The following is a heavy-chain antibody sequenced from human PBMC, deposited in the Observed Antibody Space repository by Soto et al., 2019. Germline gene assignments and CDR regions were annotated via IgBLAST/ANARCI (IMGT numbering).Heavy chain of an antibody. CDR1: GGSISSGGYS. V-gene: IGHV4-30-2*02. CDR2: IYHSGST. J-gene: IGHJ4*02. CDR3: ARAINKDDSSGYYYPRFDY. D-gene: IGHD3-22*01. Sequence: SETLSLTCAVSGGSISSGGYSWSWIRQPPGKGLEWIGYIYHSGSTYYNPSLKSRVTISVDTSKNQFSLKLSSVTAADTAVYYCARAINKDDSSGYYYPRFDYWGQGTLVTVSS.